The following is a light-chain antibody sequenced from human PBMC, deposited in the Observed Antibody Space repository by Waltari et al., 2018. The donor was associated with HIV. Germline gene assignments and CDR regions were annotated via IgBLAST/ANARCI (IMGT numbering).Light chain of an antibody. V-gene: IGLV2-14*01. CDR3: SSYTTRSTPDPNWV. CDR1: RSDDGGYNY. CDR2: EVS. J-gene: IGLJ3*02. Sequence: QSALTQPAPVSGSPGQSITVTCTGTRSDDGGYNYVSWYQQHPGKAPKLMLFEVSNRPSGVSNRFSGSKSVNSDSLTISGRQAEDEADYYCSSYTTRSTPDPNWVFGGGTK.